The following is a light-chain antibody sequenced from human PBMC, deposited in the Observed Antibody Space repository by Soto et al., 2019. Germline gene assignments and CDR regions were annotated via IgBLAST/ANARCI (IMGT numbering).Light chain of an antibody. CDR1: QSISSN. Sequence: EIVMTQSPATLSVSPGESAILSCRASQSISSNLAWYQQKPGQAPRRLIYGASTRATGIPARFSGSGSGTEFTLTISSVQSEDFEVYYCQQYNIWPPITFGQGTRLEI. CDR2: GAS. V-gene: IGKV3D-15*01. J-gene: IGKJ5*01. CDR3: QQYNIWPPIT.